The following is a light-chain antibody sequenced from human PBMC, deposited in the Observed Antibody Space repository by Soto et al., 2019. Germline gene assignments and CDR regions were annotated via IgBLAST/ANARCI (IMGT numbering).Light chain of an antibody. J-gene: IGKJ1*01. CDR2: GAS. CDR1: QSVSSD. CDR3: QQYNNCPRT. V-gene: IGKV3-15*01. Sequence: EIVMTHSPATLSVSPWEIATLSCRASQSVSSDLAWYHQKPGQAPRLLIYGASTRATGIPARFSGSGSGTEFTLTINSLQSEDFAVYYCQQYNNCPRTFGHGTKVDIK.